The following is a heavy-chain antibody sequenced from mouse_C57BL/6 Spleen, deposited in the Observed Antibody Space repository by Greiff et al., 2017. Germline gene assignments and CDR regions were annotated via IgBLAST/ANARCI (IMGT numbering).Heavy chain of an antibody. CDR1: GFTFSSYT. CDR3: ARHASVITTVDYAMDY. CDR2: ISGGGGNT. V-gene: IGHV5-9*01. J-gene: IGHJ4*01. Sequence: EVKLMESGGGLVKPGGSLKLSCAASGFTFSSYTMSWVRQTPEKRLEWVATISGGGGNTYYPDSVKGRFTISRDNDKNTLYLQMISLRSEDTALYYCARHASVITTVDYAMDYWGQGTSVTVSS. D-gene: IGHD1-1*01.